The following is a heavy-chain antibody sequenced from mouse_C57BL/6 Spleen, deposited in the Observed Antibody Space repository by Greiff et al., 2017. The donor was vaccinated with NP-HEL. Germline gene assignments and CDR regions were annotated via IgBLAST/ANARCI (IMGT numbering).Heavy chain of an antibody. D-gene: IGHD2-1*01. CDR1: GFTFSSYA. V-gene: IGHV5-9-1*02. Sequence: EVKLMESGEGLVKPGGSLKLSCAASGFTFSSYAMSWVRQTPEKRLEWVAYISSGGDYIYYADTVKGRFTISRDNARNTLYLQMSSLKSEDTAMYYCTRELGNYWYFDVWGTGTTVTVSS. CDR2: ISSGGDYI. CDR3: TRELGNYWYFDV. J-gene: IGHJ1*03.